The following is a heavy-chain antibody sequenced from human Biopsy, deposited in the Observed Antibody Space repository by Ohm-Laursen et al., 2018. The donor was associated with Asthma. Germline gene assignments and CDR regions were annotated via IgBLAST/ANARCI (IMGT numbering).Heavy chain of an antibody. V-gene: IGHV3-30*18. Sequence: SLRLSCAASGFTFSNYGMHWVRQAPDKGLEWVAQILFDGRKINYPDSVKGRFTISRDNSKNMVYLQMNSLRPEDTAVYYCAKDRVAGRSYYFDYWGQGSLVSVSS. D-gene: IGHD6-13*01. CDR3: AKDRVAGRSYYFDY. CDR2: ILFDGRKI. J-gene: IGHJ4*02. CDR1: GFTFSNYG.